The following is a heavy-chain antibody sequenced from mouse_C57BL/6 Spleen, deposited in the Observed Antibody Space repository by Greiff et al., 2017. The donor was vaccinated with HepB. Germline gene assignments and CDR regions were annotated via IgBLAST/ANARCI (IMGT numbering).Heavy chain of an antibody. CDR3: ARDLGYYTY. V-gene: IGHV5-4*01. D-gene: IGHD2-3*01. CDR1: GFTFSSYA. Sequence: EVQRVESGGGLVKPGGSLKLSCAASGFTFSSYAMSWVRQTPEKRLEWVATISDGGSYTYYPDNVKGRFTISRDNAKNNLYLQMSHLKSEDTAMYYCARDLGYYTYWGQGTLVTVSA. CDR2: ISDGGSYT. J-gene: IGHJ3*01.